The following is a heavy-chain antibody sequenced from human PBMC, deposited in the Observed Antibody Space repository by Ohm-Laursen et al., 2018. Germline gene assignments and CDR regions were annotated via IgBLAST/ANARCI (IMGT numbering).Heavy chain of an antibody. Sequence: SLRLSCAASGFTFRNSWMTWVRQSPGKGLEWVANIKQDGNEKHYVDSVKGRFTVSRDNTKNSLYLQMNSLRAEDTALYYCARAFHDDFPFDYWGQGTLVTVSS. CDR1: GFTFRNSW. CDR3: ARAFHDDFPFDY. CDR2: IKQDGNEK. D-gene: IGHD4-17*01. J-gene: IGHJ4*02. V-gene: IGHV3-7*01.